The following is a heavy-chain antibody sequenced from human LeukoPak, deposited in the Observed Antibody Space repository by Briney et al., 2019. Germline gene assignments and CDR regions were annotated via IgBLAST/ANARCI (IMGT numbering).Heavy chain of an antibody. V-gene: IGHV4-4*02. CDR1: GFIFSNYG. CDR3: ASSAAAY. J-gene: IGHJ4*02. CDR2: IYHSGST. Sequence: GSLRLSCAASGFIFSNYGMSWVRQPPGKGLEWIGEIYHSGSTNYNPSLKSQVTISVDKSKNQFSLKLSSVTAADTAVYYCASSAAAYWGQGTLVTVSS. D-gene: IGHD6-13*01.